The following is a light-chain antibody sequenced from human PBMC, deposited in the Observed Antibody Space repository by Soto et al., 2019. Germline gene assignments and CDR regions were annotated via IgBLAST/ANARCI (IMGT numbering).Light chain of an antibody. CDR2: DVS. CDR1: SSDVGGYNY. Sequence: QSALTQPASVSGSPGQSITISCTGTSSDVGGYNYVSWYQQHPGKAPKLMIYDVSNRPSGVSNRFSGSKSGNTASLTISGLQAEDEADYFCISCPRSSSLVFATATQVSV. CDR3: ISCPRSSSLV. V-gene: IGLV2-14*01. J-gene: IGLJ1*01.